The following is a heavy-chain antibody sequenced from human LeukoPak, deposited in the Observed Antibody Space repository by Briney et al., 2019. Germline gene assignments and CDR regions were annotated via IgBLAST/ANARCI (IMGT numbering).Heavy chain of an antibody. V-gene: IGHV1-58*01. Sequence: SVKVSCKASGFTFTSSAVQWVRQARGQRLEWIGWIVVGSGNTNYAQKFQERVTITRDMSTSTAYMELSSLRSGDTAVYYCAADRYNWNYVANYWGQGTLVTVSS. CDR1: GFTFTSSA. CDR3: AADRYNWNYVANY. D-gene: IGHD1-7*01. J-gene: IGHJ4*02. CDR2: IVVGSGNT.